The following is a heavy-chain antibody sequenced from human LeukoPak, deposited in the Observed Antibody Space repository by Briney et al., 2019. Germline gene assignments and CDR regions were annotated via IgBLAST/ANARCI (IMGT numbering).Heavy chain of an antibody. Sequence: GGSLRLSCAASGFTFSSYSMNWVRQAPGKGLEWVSVIYSGGSTYYADSVKGRFTISRDNSKNTLYLQMNSLRAEDTAVYYCARDLGPPYAYDPSPFDYWGQGTLVTVSS. D-gene: IGHD2-2*01. CDR3: ARDLGPPYAYDPSPFDY. CDR2: IYSGGST. J-gene: IGHJ4*02. V-gene: IGHV3-66*01. CDR1: GFTFSSYS.